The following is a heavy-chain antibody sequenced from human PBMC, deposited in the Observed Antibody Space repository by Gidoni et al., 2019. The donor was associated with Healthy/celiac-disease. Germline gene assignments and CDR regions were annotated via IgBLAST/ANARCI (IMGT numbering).Heavy chain of an antibody. CDR3: ARDYVYCSGGSCYSTGFDY. V-gene: IGHV4-61*02. Sequence: QVQLQESGPGLVKPSQTLSLTCTVSGGSISSGSYYWSWIRQPAGKGLEWIGRIYTSGSTNYNPSLKSRVTMSVDTSKNQFSLKLSSVTAADTAVYYCARDYVYCSGGSCYSTGFDYWGQGTLVTVSS. D-gene: IGHD2-15*01. J-gene: IGHJ4*02. CDR2: IYTSGST. CDR1: GGSISSGSYY.